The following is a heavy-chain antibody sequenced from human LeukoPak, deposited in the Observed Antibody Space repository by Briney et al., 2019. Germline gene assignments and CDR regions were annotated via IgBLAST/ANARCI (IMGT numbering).Heavy chain of an antibody. V-gene: IGHV1-69*13. D-gene: IGHD3-9*01. CDR1: GGTFISYV. CDR2: ILPIFGTS. Sequence: SVKVSCKASGGTFISYVINWVRQAPGQGLEWMGGILPIFGTSIYSQQFQGRVTITADESTNTAYMELNRLRSDDTATYYCARAEDQGRYFDWLPGFDPWGQGTLVTVSS. J-gene: IGHJ5*02. CDR3: ARAEDQGRYFDWLPGFDP.